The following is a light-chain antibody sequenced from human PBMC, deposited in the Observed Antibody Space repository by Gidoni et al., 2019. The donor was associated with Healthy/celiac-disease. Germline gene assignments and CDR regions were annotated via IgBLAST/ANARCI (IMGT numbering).Light chain of an antibody. CDR2: SNN. V-gene: IGLV1-44*01. Sequence: QSVLTQPPSASGTPGQRVTISCSGSSSHIGSNTVNWYQQLPGTAPKLLIYSNNQRPSGVPDRFSGSKSGTSASLAISGLQSEDEADYYCAAWDDSRYWVFGGGTKLTVL. J-gene: IGLJ3*02. CDR3: AAWDDSRYWV. CDR1: SSHIGSNT.